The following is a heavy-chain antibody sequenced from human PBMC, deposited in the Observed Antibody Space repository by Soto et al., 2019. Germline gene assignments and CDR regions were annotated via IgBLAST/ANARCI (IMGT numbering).Heavy chain of an antibody. CDR2: IYGGGVT. D-gene: IGHD6-13*01. CDR3: AKRQGIGAAAKNFDF. J-gene: IGHJ4*02. Sequence: EVQLVESGGGLIQSGGSLRLSCAASGITVSRNYMSWVRQAPGKGLEWVSVIYGGGVTQYAEFVQGRFIISRDNSKNMLYLQMNSLRAEDTAVYFCAKRQGIGAAAKNFDFWGQGARVTVSS. V-gene: IGHV3-53*01. CDR1: GITVSRNY.